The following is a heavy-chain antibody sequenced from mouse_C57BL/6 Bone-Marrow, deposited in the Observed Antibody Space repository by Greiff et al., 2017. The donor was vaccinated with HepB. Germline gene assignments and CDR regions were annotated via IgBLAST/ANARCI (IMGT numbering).Heavy chain of an antibody. D-gene: IGHD2-4*01. V-gene: IGHV5-17*01. CDR1: GFTFSDYG. CDR3: AWKGPFYYDLYYAMDY. Sequence: DVQLVESGGGLVKPGGSLKLSCAASGFTFSDYGMHWVRQAPEKGLEWVAYISSGSSTIYYADTVKGRFTISRDNAKNTLFLQMTSLRSEDTAMYYCAWKGPFYYDLYYAMDYWGQGTSVTVSS. CDR2: ISSGSSTI. J-gene: IGHJ4*01.